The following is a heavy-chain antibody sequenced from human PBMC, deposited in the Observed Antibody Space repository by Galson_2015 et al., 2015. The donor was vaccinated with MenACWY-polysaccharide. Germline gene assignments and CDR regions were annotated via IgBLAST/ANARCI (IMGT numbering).Heavy chain of an antibody. Sequence: SLRLCCAASGFTFRSYCIHWVRHAPRTGLVWVSRICSDENSITYDGSVKGRLSISRENAENTGYLQMNSLTAADTAVYYCASLITRRGQGIAVAGKVYYYGVDVWGQGTTVTVSS. D-gene: IGHD6-19*01. CDR2: ICSDENSI. J-gene: IGHJ6*02. CDR3: ASLITRRGQGIAVAGKVYYYGVDV. V-gene: IGHV3-74*01. CDR1: GFTFRSYC.